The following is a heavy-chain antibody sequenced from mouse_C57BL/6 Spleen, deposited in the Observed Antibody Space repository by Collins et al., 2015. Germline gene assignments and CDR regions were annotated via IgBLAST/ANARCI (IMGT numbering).Heavy chain of an antibody. V-gene: IGHV1-69*01. Sequence: QVQLQQPGAELVMPGASVKLSCKASGYTFTSYWMHWVKQRPGQGLEWIGEIDPSDSYTNCNQKFKGKSTLTVDKSSSTAYMRLSSLTSEDSAVYYCARGGGTTVVATNFDYWGQGTTLTVSS. D-gene: IGHD1-1*01. J-gene: IGHJ2*01. CDR3: ARGGGTTVVATNFDY. CDR2: IDPSDSYT. CDR1: GYTFTSYW.